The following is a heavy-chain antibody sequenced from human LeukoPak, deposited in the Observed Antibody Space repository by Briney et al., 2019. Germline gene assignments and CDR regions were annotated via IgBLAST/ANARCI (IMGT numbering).Heavy chain of an antibody. D-gene: IGHD2-15*01. CDR2: IYYSGST. Sequence: PSETLSLTCTVSGGSISSYYWSWIRQPPGKGLEWIGYIYYSGSTNYNPSLKSRVTISVDTSKNQFSLKLSSVTAADTAVYYCAREIDCSGGSCYHGMDVWGQGTTVTVSS. J-gene: IGHJ6*02. V-gene: IGHV4-59*01. CDR3: AREIDCSGGSCYHGMDV. CDR1: GGSISSYY.